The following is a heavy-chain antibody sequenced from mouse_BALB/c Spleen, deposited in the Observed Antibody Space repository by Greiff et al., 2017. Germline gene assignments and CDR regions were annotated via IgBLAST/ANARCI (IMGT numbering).Heavy chain of an antibody. J-gene: IGHJ3*01. Sequence: DVMLVESGGGLVKPGGSLKLSCAASGFAFSSYDMSWVRQTPEKRLEWVAYISSGGGSTYYPDTVKGRFTISRDNAKNTLYLQMSSLKSEDTAMYYCARPGNHGGFAYWGQGTLVTVSA. CDR1: GFAFSSYD. V-gene: IGHV5-12-1*01. CDR3: ARPGNHGGFAY. CDR2: ISSGGGST. D-gene: IGHD2-1*01.